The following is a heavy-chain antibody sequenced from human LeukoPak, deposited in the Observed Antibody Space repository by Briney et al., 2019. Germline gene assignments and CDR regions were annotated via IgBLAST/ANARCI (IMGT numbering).Heavy chain of an antibody. V-gene: IGHV1-2*02. CDR3: ARALPTILRFLEWFSSRWFDP. CDR2: INPNSGGT. D-gene: IGHD3-3*01. CDR1: GYTFTGYY. J-gene: IGHJ5*02. Sequence: ASVKVSCKASGYTFTGYYMHWVRQAPGQGLEWMGWINPNSGGTNYAQKFQGRVTMTRDTSISTAYMELSRLRSDDTAVYYCARALPTILRFLEWFSSRWFDPWGQGTLVTVSS.